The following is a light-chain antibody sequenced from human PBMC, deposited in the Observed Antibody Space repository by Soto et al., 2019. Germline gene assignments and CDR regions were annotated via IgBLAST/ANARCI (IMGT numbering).Light chain of an antibody. CDR1: QSVSNS. V-gene: IGKV3-11*01. Sequence: EMVLTQSLATLSLSPGERVTLSCRASQSVSNSLVWYQQKAGQAPRLLIYGISYRATGVPARFSGSGSGTDFTLTISSLEPEDFAIYYCQQGSDWPPRYTFGQGTKLEI. CDR3: QQGSDWPPRYT. CDR2: GIS. J-gene: IGKJ2*01.